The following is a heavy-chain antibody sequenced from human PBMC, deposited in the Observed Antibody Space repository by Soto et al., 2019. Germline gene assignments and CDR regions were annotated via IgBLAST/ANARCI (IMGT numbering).Heavy chain of an antibody. CDR3: ARGWELAPFDY. Sequence: QVQLQQWGAGLLKPSETLSLTCAVYGGSFSGYYWSWIRQPPGKGLEWIGEINDSGSTNYNPSLKSRVTISVDTSKNQFSLKLSSVTAADTAVYYCARGWELAPFDYWGQGTLVTVSS. D-gene: IGHD1-26*01. CDR2: INDSGST. J-gene: IGHJ4*02. V-gene: IGHV4-34*01. CDR1: GGSFSGYY.